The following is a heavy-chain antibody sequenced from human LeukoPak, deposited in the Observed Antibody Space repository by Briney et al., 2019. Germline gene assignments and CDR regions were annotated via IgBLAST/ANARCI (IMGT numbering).Heavy chain of an antibody. CDR3: AFSPLGNNYGNAY. V-gene: IGHV3-23*01. CDR2: LSAGGETA. J-gene: IGHJ4*02. D-gene: IGHD1/OR15-1a*01. CDR1: GFTFGSYG. Sequence: GGSPRLSCAASGFTFGSYGMNWVRQAPGKGLEWVSTLSAGGETAYYADSVKGRFTIYRDNPQNTLYLQMNSLRGDDTALYHCAFSPLGNNYGNAYWGQGTLVTVSS.